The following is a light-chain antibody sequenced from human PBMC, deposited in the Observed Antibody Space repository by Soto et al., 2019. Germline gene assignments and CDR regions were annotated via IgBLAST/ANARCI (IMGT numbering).Light chain of an antibody. J-gene: IGLJ3*02. CDR3: ETWDSNTHV. Sequence: QLVLTQSSSASASLESSVKLTCTLSSGHSSYIIAWHQQQPGKAPRYLMKLEGSGSYNKGSGVPDRFSGSSSGADRYLTISNLQFEDEADYYCETWDSNTHVFGGGTKLTVL. V-gene: IGLV4-60*02. CDR1: SGHSSYI. CDR2: LEGSGSY.